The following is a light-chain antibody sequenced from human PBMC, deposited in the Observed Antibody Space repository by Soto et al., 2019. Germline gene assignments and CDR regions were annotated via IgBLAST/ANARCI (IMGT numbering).Light chain of an antibody. CDR2: EVS. CDR3: MQGTHWPWT. V-gene: IGKV2-30*02. J-gene: IGKJ1*01. CDR1: QSLIHSDGSTY. Sequence: DVVLTQSPLSLPVTLGQPASISCRSSQSLIHSDGSTYLSWFQQRPGQSPRRLIYEVSDRDSGGPDRFSGRGSGTDFTLKISRVEAEDVGVYYCMQGTHWPWTFGQGNKVDIK.